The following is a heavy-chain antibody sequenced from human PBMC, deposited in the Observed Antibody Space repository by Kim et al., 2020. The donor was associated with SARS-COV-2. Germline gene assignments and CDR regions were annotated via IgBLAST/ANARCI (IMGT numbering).Heavy chain of an antibody. CDR2: IYHSGKT. CDR1: GGSITSDNW. J-gene: IGHJ3*01. D-gene: IGHD2-15*01. CDR3: VPLGFCSGDDCYPVV. V-gene: IGHV4-4*02. Sequence: SETLSLTCAVSGGSITSDNWWTWVRQPPGKGLEWIGEIYHSGKTNYNPCLKSRVTISLDKSSNNFSLKMTSVTAADTAMYYCVPLGFCSGDDCYPVVWGQGTMVTVSS.